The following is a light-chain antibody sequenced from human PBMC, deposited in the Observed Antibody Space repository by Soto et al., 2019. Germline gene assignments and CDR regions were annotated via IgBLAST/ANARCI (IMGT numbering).Light chain of an antibody. Sequence: QSALTQPPSASGTPGQRVTISCSGGSSNIGTNTVNWYQHLPGTAPKLLIFADVQRPSGVPDRFSGSKSGTSASLAISGLQSEDEADYYCGAWDDSLNGYVFGTGTKVTVL. CDR1: SSNIGTNT. V-gene: IGLV1-44*01. CDR3: GAWDDSLNGYV. CDR2: ADV. J-gene: IGLJ1*01.